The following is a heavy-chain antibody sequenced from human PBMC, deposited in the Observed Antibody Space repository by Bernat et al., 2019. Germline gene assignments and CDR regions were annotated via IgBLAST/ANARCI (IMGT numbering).Heavy chain of an antibody. D-gene: IGHD3-22*01. J-gene: IGHJ6*02. V-gene: IGHV1-69*02. CDR2: IIPILGIA. CDR1: GGTFSSYT. Sequence: QVQLVQSGAEVKKHGSSVKVSCKPSGGTFSSYTISWVRQAPGQGLEWMGRIIPILGIANYAQKFQGRVTITADKSTSTAYMELSSLRSEDTAVYYCARVYYDSSGYLAAVDVWGQGTTVTVSS. CDR3: ARVYYDSSGYLAAVDV.